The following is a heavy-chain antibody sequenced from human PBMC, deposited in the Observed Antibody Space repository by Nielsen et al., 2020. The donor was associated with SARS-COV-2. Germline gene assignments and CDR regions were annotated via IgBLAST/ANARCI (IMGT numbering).Heavy chain of an antibody. Sequence: GESLKISCATSGFRFRGYDMHWVRQAPGKGLEWVAVISYDGSFDKYGGAVKGRFTISRDNSKNTLYLQMDNLRVEDTAVYYCSREGDSPHLDVWGQGALVTVSS. CDR2: ISYDGSFD. CDR1: GFRFRGYD. CDR3: SREGDSPHLDV. D-gene: IGHD1-26*01. J-gene: IGHJ4*02. V-gene: IGHV3-30*12.